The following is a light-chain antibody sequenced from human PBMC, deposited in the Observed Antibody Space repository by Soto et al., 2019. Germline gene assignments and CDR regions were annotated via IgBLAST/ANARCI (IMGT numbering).Light chain of an antibody. J-gene: IGLJ2*01. V-gene: IGLV2-14*01. CDR2: EVS. CDR1: STDVGGYNY. CDR3: LLYYGGAQLI. Sequence: QSALTQPASVSGSPGQSITISCTGSSTDVGGYNYVSWYQQHPGKAPKVMIYEVSNRPSGVSNRFSGSKSGNTASLTISGLQAEDEADYYCLLYYGGAQLIFGGGTKLTVL.